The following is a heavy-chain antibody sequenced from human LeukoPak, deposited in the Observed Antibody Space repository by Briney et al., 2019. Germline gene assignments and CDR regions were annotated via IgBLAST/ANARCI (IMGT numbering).Heavy chain of an antibody. D-gene: IGHD3-9*01. V-gene: IGHV4-39*07. CDR1: GGSISSSSYY. Sequence: PSETLSLTCTVSGGSISSSSYYWGWIRQPPGKGLEWIGSIYYSGSTYYSPSLKGRVTISVDTSKNQFSPKLSSVTAADTAVYYCARSHPILRYFDWLLPFDYWGQGTLVTVSS. CDR3: ARSHPILRYFDWLLPFDY. CDR2: IYYSGST. J-gene: IGHJ4*02.